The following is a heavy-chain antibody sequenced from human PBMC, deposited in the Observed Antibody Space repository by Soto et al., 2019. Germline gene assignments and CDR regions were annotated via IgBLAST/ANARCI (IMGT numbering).Heavy chain of an antibody. D-gene: IGHD3-3*01. CDR3: ASPTYYDFWSGHNLNYGMDV. Sequence: SVKVSCKVSGGTFSSYAISWVRQAPGQGLEWMGGIIPIFGTANYAQKFQGRVTITADESTSTAYMELSSLRSEDTAVYYCASPTYYDFWSGHNLNYGMDVWGQGTTVTVSS. J-gene: IGHJ6*02. CDR2: IIPIFGTA. V-gene: IGHV1-69*13. CDR1: GGTFSSYA.